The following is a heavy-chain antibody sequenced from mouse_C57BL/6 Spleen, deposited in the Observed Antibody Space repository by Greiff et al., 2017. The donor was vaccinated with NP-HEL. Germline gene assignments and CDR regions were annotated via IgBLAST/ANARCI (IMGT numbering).Heavy chain of an antibody. CDR3: TREGTGTYYFDY. D-gene: IGHD4-1*01. CDR2: IDPETGGT. Sequence: VQLVESGAELVRPGASVTLSCKASGYTFTDYEMHWVKQTPVHGLEWIGAIDPETGGTAYNQKFKGKAILTADKSSSTAYMELRSLTSEDSAVYYCTREGTGTYYFDYWGQGTTLTVSS. V-gene: IGHV1-15*01. CDR1: GYTFTDYE. J-gene: IGHJ2*01.